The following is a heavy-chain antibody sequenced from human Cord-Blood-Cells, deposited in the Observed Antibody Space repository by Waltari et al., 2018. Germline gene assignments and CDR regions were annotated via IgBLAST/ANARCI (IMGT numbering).Heavy chain of an antibody. J-gene: IGHJ5*02. CDR1: GVSSSSSHW. V-gene: IGHV4-4*02. Sequence: QVQLPDSGPRLVKPSGTLSLTRAVSGVSSSSSHWSSWGRQPAGKGLEWIGEIYHSGSTNYNPSLKRRVTISVDKSKNQFSLKLSSVTAADTAVYYCARLGRAAAAGKRWFDPWGQGTLVTVSS. D-gene: IGHD6-13*01. CDR3: ARLGRAAAAGKRWFDP. CDR2: IYHSGST.